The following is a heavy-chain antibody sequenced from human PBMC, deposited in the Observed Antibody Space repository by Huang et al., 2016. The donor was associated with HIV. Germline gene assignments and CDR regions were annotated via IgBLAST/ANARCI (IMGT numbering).Heavy chain of an antibody. CDR2: ISRSGSDI. V-gene: IGHV3-11*01. Sequence: QVQLVESGGGLVKPGGSLRLSCAAAGFTFSDYYMIWIRQAPGKRLEWVSYISRSGSDIYYTDSVKGRFTISRDNAKNSLYLQMNSLRAEDTAVYYCARSSGELGAPHNWGQGTLVTVSS. CDR1: GFTFSDYY. D-gene: IGHD1-26*01. CDR3: ARSSGELGAPHN. J-gene: IGHJ4*02.